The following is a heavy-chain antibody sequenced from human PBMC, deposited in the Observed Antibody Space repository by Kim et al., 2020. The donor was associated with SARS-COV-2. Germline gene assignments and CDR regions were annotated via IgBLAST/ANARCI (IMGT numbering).Heavy chain of an antibody. V-gene: IGHV4-39*01. J-gene: IGHJ4*02. Sequence: GSLRLSCTVSGYSIRSPNYYWGWIRQPPGKGLEWIGTIFYSGTTYYNPSLRSRITMTVDTSKNQFSLRLRSVTAADTAVYYCALQPYRYHSRSFSSPFDNWGQGALVTVSS. CDR2: IFYSGTT. CDR3: ALQPYRYHSRSFSSPFDN. CDR1: GYSIRSPNYY. D-gene: IGHD6-13*01.